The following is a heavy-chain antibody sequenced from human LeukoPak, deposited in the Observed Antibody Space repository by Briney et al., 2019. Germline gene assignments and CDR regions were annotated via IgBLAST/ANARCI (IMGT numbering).Heavy chain of an antibody. Sequence: ASVKVSCKASGYTFTGYYMHWVRQAPGQGLEWVGRINPNSGGTNYAQKFQGRVTMTRDTSISTAYMELSRLRSDDTAVYYCSLVVPAAMNGYWGQGTLVTVSS. V-gene: IGHV1-2*06. CDR2: INPNSGGT. CDR1: GYTFTGYY. J-gene: IGHJ4*02. CDR3: SLVVPAAMNGY. D-gene: IGHD2-2*01.